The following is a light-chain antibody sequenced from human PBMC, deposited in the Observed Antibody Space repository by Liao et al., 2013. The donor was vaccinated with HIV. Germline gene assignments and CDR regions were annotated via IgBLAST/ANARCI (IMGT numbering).Light chain of an antibody. CDR3: QAWDSSTVWV. V-gene: IGLV3-1*01. Sequence: SYELTQPPSVSVSPGQTATIACSGDMLGDKYGCWYQQKPGQSPLLVIYQDTKRPSGIPERFSGSNSGNTATLTISGTQAMDEADYYCQAWDSSTVWVFGGGTKLTVL. J-gene: IGLJ3*02. CDR1: MLGDKY. CDR2: QDT.